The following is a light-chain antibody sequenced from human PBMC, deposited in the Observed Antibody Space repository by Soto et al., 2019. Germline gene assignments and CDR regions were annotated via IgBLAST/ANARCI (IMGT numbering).Light chain of an antibody. CDR1: SSDVGGYNY. J-gene: IGLJ1*01. CDR3: SSYSGTNYHYV. Sequence: QSALAQPPSASGSFGQSVTISCTGTSSDVGGYNYVSWYQQHPGKAPKLMIYEASERPSGVPDRFSGSKSGNTASLTVSGLQADDEADYYCSSYSGTNYHYVFGTGTKVTVL. CDR2: EAS. V-gene: IGLV2-8*01.